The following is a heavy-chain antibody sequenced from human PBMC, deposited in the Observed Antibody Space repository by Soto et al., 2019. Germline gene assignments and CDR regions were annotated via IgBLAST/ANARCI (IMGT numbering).Heavy chain of an antibody. CDR1: GFTFSSYS. Sequence: EVQLVESGGGLVKPGGSLRLSCAASGFTFSSYSMNWVRQAPGKGLEWVSSISSSSSYIYYADSVKGRFTISRDNAKNSLYLQMNSLRAEDTAVYYCARGALGVYYDYVWGEGDYWGQGTLVTVSS. D-gene: IGHD3-16*01. CDR3: ARGALGVYYDYVWGEGDY. V-gene: IGHV3-21*01. J-gene: IGHJ4*02. CDR2: ISSSSSYI.